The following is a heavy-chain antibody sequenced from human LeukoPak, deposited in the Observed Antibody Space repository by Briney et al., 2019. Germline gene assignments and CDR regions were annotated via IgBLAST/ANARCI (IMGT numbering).Heavy chain of an antibody. CDR3: TRDTGTTGEVKFDP. D-gene: IGHD4-17*01. Sequence: SETLSLTCTVSGGSISSYYWSWMRQPPGKGLEWIGYIFYSGSTKYNPSLKSRVSISVDMSRSQFSLNLMSVTAADTAVYYCTRDTGTTGEVKFDPWGQGTLVTVSS. J-gene: IGHJ5*02. CDR2: IFYSGST. V-gene: IGHV4-59*12. CDR1: GGSISSYY.